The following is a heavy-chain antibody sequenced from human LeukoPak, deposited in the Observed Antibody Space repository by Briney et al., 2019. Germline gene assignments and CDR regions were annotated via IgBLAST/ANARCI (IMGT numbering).Heavy chain of an antibody. CDR3: ARDHGDCSSTSCYPSYREYYDILTGYYSPSYYYYYGMDV. CDR2: IYTSGST. D-gene: IGHD3-9*01. J-gene: IGHJ6*02. CDR1: GGSISSYY. Sequence: SETLSLTCTVSGGSISSYYWSWIRPPAGKGLEWIGGIYTSGSTNYNPSLKSRVTMSVDSSKNQFSLKLSSVTAADTAVYYCARDHGDCSSTSCYPSYREYYDILTGYYSPSYYYYYGMDVWGQGTTVTVSS. V-gene: IGHV4-4*07.